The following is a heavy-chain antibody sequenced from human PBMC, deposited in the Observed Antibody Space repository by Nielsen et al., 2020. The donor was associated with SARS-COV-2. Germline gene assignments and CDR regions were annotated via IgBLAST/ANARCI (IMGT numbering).Heavy chain of an antibody. D-gene: IGHD3-9*01. CDR2: IYYSGST. Sequence: SETLSLTCTVSGGSISSGGYYWSWIRQHPGKGLEWIGYIYYSGSTYYNPSLKSRVTISADTSKNQFSLKLSSVTAADTAVYYCSSSRSDILTYYYGMDVWGQGTTVTVSS. CDR1: GGSISSGGYY. V-gene: IGHV4-31*03. J-gene: IGHJ6*02. CDR3: SSSRSDILTYYYGMDV.